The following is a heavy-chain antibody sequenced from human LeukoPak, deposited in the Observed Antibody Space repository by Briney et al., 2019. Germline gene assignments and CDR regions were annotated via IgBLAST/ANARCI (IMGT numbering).Heavy chain of an antibody. CDR1: GYTFTSYG. Sequence: ASVKVSCKASGYTFTSYGISWVRQAPGQGLEWMGWISAYNGNTNYAQKLQGRVTMTTDTSTSTAYMELRSLRSDDTAVYYCARGALSIAAARNVNWFDPWGQGTLVTVSS. CDR3: ARGALSIAAARNVNWFDP. CDR2: ISAYNGNT. V-gene: IGHV1-18*01. D-gene: IGHD6-13*01. J-gene: IGHJ5*02.